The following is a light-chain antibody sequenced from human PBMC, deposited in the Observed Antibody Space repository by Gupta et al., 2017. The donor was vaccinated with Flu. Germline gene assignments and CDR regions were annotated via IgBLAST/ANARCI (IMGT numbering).Light chain of an antibody. CDR1: QSLLHGNGFNY. V-gene: IGKV2-28*01. Sequence: EIVMTQSPLSLSGTPGEPASISCRSSQSLLHGNGFNYLDWYLQKPGQSPQLLIYLGSNRASWVPDRFSGSRSGTDFTLKISRVEAEDVGIYYCMQALQTPRTFGQGTTVEIK. J-gene: IGKJ1*01. CDR3: MQALQTPRT. CDR2: LGS.